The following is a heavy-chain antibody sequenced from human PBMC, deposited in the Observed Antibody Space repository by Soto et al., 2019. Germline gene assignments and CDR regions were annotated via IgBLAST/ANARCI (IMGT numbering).Heavy chain of an antibody. CDR1: GFTVSSND. D-gene: IGHD6-19*01. CDR3: ARDSTISVAGNDY. J-gene: IGHJ4*02. Sequence: GGSLRLSCAASGFTVSSNDMSWVRQAPGKGLEWVSVIYSGGSTYYADSVKGRFTISRHNSKNTLYLQMNSLRAEDTAVYYCARDSTISVAGNDYWGQGTLVTVSS. CDR2: IYSGGST. V-gene: IGHV3-53*04.